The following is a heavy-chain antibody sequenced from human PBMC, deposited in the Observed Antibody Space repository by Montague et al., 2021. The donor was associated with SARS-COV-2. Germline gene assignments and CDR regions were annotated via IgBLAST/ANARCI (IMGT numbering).Heavy chain of an antibody. CDR3: ARGPVGVAARQRDYFDQ. J-gene: IGHJ4*02. CDR2: VNHSGHT. Sequence: SETLSLTCAVYGGSLSGDHWSWIRQPPGKGREWIGEVNHSGHTNYNVSLKSRVTISVDTSKSQFSLKVRAVTAADTAVYYCARGPVGVAARQRDYFDQWGQGTLVTVSS. D-gene: IGHD6-6*01. CDR1: GGSLSGDH. V-gene: IGHV4-34*01.